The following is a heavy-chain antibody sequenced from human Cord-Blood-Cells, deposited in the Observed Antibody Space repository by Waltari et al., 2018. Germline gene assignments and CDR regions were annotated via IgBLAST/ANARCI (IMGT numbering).Heavy chain of an antibody. D-gene: IGHD2-15*01. CDR1: GGSISSGDYY. CDR3: AREEVVADAFDI. CDR2: IYYSGST. V-gene: IGHV4-30-4*01. Sequence: QVQLQESGPGLVKPSQTLSLTCTVSGGSISSGDYYWSWIRQPPGKGLGWIGYIYYSGSTYYNPSRKSRVTISVDTSKNQFSLKLSSVTAADTAVYYCAREEVVADAFDIWGQGTMVTVSS. J-gene: IGHJ3*02.